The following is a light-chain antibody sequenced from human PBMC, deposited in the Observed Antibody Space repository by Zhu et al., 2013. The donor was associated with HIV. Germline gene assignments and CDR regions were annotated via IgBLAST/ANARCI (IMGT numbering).Light chain of an antibody. CDR1: RSVSTIY. CDR3: QQRNSWPRT. Sequence: ENVLTQSPGTLSLSPGERATLSCRASRSVSTIYLNWFQKKPGQAPRLLIYDASNRATGIPARFSGSGSGTDFTLTISSLESEDFAVLYCQQRNSWPRTFGQGTKVEIK. CDR2: DAS. V-gene: IGKV3-11*01. J-gene: IGKJ1*01.